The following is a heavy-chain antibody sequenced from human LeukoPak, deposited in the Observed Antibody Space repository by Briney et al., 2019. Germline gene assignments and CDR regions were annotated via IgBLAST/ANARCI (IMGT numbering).Heavy chain of an antibody. CDR3: ARRKEVQTTFDY. CDR1: GFVFSNYW. J-gene: IGHJ4*02. D-gene: IGHD4/OR15-4a*01. V-gene: IGHV3-7*01. Sequence: GGSLRLSCVASGFVFSNYWMGWVRQAPGKGLEWVANIKEDGGETYYVDSVKGRFTISRDNAKNSLDLQMNSLRDEDTAVYYCARRKEVQTTFDYWGQGTLVTVSS. CDR2: IKEDGGET.